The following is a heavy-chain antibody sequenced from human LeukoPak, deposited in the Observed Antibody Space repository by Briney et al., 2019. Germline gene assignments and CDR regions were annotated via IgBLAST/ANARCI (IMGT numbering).Heavy chain of an antibody. Sequence: ASVKVSCKVSGYTLTELSMHWVRQAPGKGLEWMGGFDPEDGETIYAQKFQGRVTMTEDTSADTAYMELSSLRSEDTAVYYCATHHTHYGSGISVDGWGQGTLVTVSS. J-gene: IGHJ4*02. CDR2: FDPEDGET. CDR1: GYTLTELS. D-gene: IGHD3-10*01. CDR3: ATHHTHYGSGISVDG. V-gene: IGHV1-24*01.